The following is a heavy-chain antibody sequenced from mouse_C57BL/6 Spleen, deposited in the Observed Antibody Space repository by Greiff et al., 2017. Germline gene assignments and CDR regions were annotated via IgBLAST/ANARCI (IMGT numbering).Heavy chain of an antibody. CDR1: GYTFTSYW. D-gene: IGHD1-1*01. Sequence: VQLQQPGAELVKPGASVKLSCKASGYTFTSYWMQWVKQRPGQGLEWIGEIDPSDSYTNYNQKFKGKATLTVDTSSSTAYMQLRSLTSEDSAVYYCAKGNGSSLYYYAMDYWGQGTSVTVSS. CDR3: AKGNGSSLYYYAMDY. J-gene: IGHJ4*01. CDR2: IDPSDSYT. V-gene: IGHV1-50*01.